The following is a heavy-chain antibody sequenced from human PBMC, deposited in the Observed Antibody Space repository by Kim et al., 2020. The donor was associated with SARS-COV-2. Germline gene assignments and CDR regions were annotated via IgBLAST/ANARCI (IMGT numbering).Heavy chain of an antibody. D-gene: IGHD3-3*01. CDR2: ISWNSGSI. J-gene: IGHJ5*02. Sequence: GGSLRLSCAASGFTFGDYAMHWVRQAPGKGLEWVSGISWNSGSIGYADSVKGRFAISRDNAKNSLYLQMNSLRAEDTALYYCAKDISYDFWSGEPDRVDWFDPWGQGTLVTVSS. CDR3: AKDISYDFWSGEPDRVDWFDP. CDR1: GFTFGDYA. V-gene: IGHV3-9*01.